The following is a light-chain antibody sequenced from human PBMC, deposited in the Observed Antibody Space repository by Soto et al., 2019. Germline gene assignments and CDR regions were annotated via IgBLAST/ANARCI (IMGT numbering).Light chain of an antibody. CDR3: QQYGSSPRT. Sequence: EIVLTQSPGTLSLSPGERATLSCRASQSVSSSYLAWYQQKPGQAPRRLIFCASSRATGIPDRFSGSGSGTDFTITTSRLEPEEFAVYYCQQYGSSPRTFGQGTKVEIK. CDR1: QSVSSSY. V-gene: IGKV3-20*01. CDR2: CAS. J-gene: IGKJ1*01.